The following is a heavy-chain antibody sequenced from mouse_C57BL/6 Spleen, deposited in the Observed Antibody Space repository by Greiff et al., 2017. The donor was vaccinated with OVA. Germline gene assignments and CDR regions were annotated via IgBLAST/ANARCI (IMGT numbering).Heavy chain of an antibody. Sequence: VQLQQPGTELVKPGASVKLSCKASGYTFTSYWMHWVKQRPGQGLEWIGNINPSNGGTNYNEKFKSKATLTVDKSSSTAYMQLSSLTSEDSAVYYCARVEGGAHWYFDVWGTGTTVTVSS. V-gene: IGHV1-53*01. J-gene: IGHJ1*03. CDR1: GYTFTSYW. CDR3: ARVEGGAHWYFDV. D-gene: IGHD1-3*01. CDR2: INPSNGGT.